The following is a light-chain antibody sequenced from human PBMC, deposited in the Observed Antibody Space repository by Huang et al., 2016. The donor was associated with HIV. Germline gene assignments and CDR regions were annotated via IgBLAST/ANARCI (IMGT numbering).Light chain of an antibody. V-gene: IGKV2-30*01. J-gene: IGKJ5*01. Sequence: DVVLTPSPLSLPVTLGQPASISCWSSQSLIYSDGNTYLSWFQQRPGQSPRRLIYKISNRDSGVPDRCSGSGSGSDFTLKISKVEAEDVAVYYCMQGTHWPPITFGQGTRLEI. CDR2: KIS. CDR3: MQGTHWPPIT. CDR1: QSLIYSDGNTY.